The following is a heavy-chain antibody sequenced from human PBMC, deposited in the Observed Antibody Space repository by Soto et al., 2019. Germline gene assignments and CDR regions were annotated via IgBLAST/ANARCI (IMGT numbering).Heavy chain of an antibody. V-gene: IGHV3-30*18. CDR2: ISYDGSNK. CDR1: GFTFSSYG. Sequence: QVQLVESGGGVVHPGRSLRLSCAASGFTFSSYGMHWVRQAPGKGLEWVAVISYDGSNKYYADSVKGRFTISRDNSKNTLYLQMNSLRAEDTAVYSCAKGRSSSWPYYFDYWGQGTLVTVSS. J-gene: IGHJ4*02. D-gene: IGHD6-13*01. CDR3: AKGRSSSWPYYFDY.